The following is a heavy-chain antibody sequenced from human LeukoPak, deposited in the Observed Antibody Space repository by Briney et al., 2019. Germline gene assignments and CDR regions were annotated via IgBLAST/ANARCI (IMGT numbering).Heavy chain of an antibody. CDR3: ARDSSGAFDY. J-gene: IGHJ4*02. Sequence: PGGSLRLSCSASGFTFSNYAMFWVRQAPGKGLEYISANSSNGRSTYYADSVEGRFTISRDNSKNTLYLQMNSLRAEDTAVYYCARDSSGAFDYWGQGTLVTVSS. V-gene: IGHV3-64*04. CDR2: NSSNGRST. CDR1: GFTFSNYA.